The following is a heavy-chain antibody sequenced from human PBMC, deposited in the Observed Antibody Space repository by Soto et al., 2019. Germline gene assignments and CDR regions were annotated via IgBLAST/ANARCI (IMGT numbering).Heavy chain of an antibody. CDR1: GYSFTSYW. Sequence: GESLKISCKGSGYSFTSYWIGWVRQMPGKGLEWMGIIYPGDSDTRYSPSFQGQVTISADKSISTAYLQWSSLKASDTAMYYCARQVDSGSSYYYYYGMDGWGQGTTVTVSS. V-gene: IGHV5-51*01. CDR3: ARQVDSGSSYYYYYGMDG. CDR2: IYPGDSDT. D-gene: IGHD3-10*01. J-gene: IGHJ6*02.